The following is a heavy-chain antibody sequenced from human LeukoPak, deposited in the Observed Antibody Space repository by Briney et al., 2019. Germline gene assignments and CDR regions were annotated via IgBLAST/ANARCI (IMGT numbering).Heavy chain of an antibody. CDR3: ARSDGGTVTPSYYYYGMDV. J-gene: IGHJ6*02. CDR1: GFTFSNYA. CDR2: IWYDGSNK. D-gene: IGHD4-17*01. Sequence: GGSLRLSCAASGFTFSNYAMHWVRQAPGKGLEWVAVIWYDGSNKYYADSVKGRFTISRDNSKNTLYLQMNSLRAEDTAVYYCARSDGGTVTPSYYYYGMDVWGQGTTVTVSS. V-gene: IGHV3-33*08.